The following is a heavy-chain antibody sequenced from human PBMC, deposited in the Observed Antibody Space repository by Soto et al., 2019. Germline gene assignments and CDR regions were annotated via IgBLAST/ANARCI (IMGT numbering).Heavy chain of an antibody. CDR1: GGSITRGGYY. CDR3: AREPVL. V-gene: IGHV4-31*03. CDR2: IYYSEST. Sequence: VQLQESGPGLVKPSQTLSLTCSVSGGSITRGGYYWSRIRQPPGKGLGWIGYIYYSESTYHNPSRQRRVTMTVATSKNQSSLMRRSGTAADTAVYYCAREPVLGGQGTLVTVSS. J-gene: IGHJ4*02.